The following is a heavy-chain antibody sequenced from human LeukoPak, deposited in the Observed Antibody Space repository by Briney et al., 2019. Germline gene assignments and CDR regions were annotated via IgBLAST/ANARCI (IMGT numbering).Heavy chain of an antibody. J-gene: IGHJ4*02. Sequence: GGSLRLSCVASGFGFSKFLMNWVRQPPRKGLEWLAKINEGGSEAHYVDSVKGRFTISRDNANNSLFLQMSSLRVEDTAVYYCASGAHWGLGTLVIVPS. CDR2: INEGGSEA. V-gene: IGHV3-7*03. CDR1: GFGFSKFL. D-gene: IGHD4-17*01. CDR3: ASGAH.